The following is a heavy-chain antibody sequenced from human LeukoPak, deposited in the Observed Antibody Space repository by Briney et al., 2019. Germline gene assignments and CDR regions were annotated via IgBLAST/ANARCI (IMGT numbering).Heavy chain of an antibody. J-gene: IGHJ4*02. CDR3: AKGHDDFRQFDF. V-gene: IGHV1-69*13. CDR1: GGTFANYA. Sequence: GPSVKVSCKASGGTFANYAISWVRKAPGQGLEWMGGIITIFGTGHSAQKFQGRVTITADESTRTTHMELRSLRSDDTAVYYCAKGHDDFRQFDFWGQGTLVTVSS. D-gene: IGHD3-3*01. CDR2: IITIFGTG.